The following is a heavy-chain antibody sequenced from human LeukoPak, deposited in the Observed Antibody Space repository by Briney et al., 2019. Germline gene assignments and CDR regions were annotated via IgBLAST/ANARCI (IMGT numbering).Heavy chain of an antibody. CDR2: INPSGGST. Sequence: GASVKVSCKASGYTFTGYYMHWVRQAPGQGLEWMGIINPSGGSTSYAQKFQGRVTMTRDTSTSTVYMELSSLRSEDTAVYYCARDYEEDSGSYYFDYWGQGTLVTVSS. CDR1: GYTFTGYY. CDR3: ARDYEEDSGSYYFDY. J-gene: IGHJ4*02. D-gene: IGHD1-26*01. V-gene: IGHV1-46*01.